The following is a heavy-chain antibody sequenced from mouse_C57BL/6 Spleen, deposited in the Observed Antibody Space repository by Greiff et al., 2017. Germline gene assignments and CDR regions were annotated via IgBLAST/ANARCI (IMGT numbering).Heavy chain of an antibody. CDR1: GYSITSGYY. V-gene: IGHV3-6*01. J-gene: IGHJ2*01. CDR3: ARERSNYGGYYFDY. D-gene: IGHD2-5*01. Sequence: DVKLQESGPGLVKPSQSLSLTCSVTGYSITSGYYWNWIRQFPGNKLEWMGYISYDGSNNYNPSLKNRISITRDTSKNQFFLKLNSVTTEDTATYYCARERSNYGGYYFDYWGQGTTLTVSS. CDR2: ISYDGSN.